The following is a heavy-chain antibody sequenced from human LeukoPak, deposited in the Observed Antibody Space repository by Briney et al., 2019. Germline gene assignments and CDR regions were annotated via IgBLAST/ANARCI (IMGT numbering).Heavy chain of an antibody. CDR1: GLTFSNYI. V-gene: IGHV3-23*01. CDR2: ISGSGGTT. D-gene: IGHD1-26*01. CDR3: AKGLGVGALAQFDY. Sequence: GGSLRLSCAASGLTFSNYIMSWVRQAPGKGLEWVSVISGSGGTTYYADSVKGRFTISRDNSKNTLYLQMNSLRVEDTAVYYCAKGLGVGALAQFDYWGQGTLVTVSS. J-gene: IGHJ4*02.